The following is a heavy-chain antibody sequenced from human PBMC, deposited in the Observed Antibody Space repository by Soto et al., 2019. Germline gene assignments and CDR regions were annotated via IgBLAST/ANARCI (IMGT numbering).Heavy chain of an antibody. CDR3: AKFGSGWYEVYYYYYYGMDV. V-gene: IGHV3-23*01. Sequence: PGGSMRLSCAAAGFTFSSYAMSWVRQDTGKGLEWVSAISGSGGSTYYADSVKGRFTISRDNSKNTLYLQMNSLRAEDTAVYYCAKFGSGWYEVYYYYYYGMDVWGQGTTVTVSS. D-gene: IGHD6-19*01. CDR2: ISGSGGST. CDR1: GFTFSSYA. J-gene: IGHJ6*02.